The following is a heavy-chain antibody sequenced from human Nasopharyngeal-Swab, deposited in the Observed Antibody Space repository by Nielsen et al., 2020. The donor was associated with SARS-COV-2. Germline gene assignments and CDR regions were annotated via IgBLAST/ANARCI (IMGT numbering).Heavy chain of an antibody. CDR3: ARGGGSLAARPFDY. Sequence: GGSLRLSCAASGFTFSSYAMSWVRQAPGKGLEWVSAISGSGGSTYYADSVKARFTISRDSSKNTLYLQMNSLRADDTAVYYCARGGGSLAARPFDYWGRGTLVTVSS. J-gene: IGHJ4*02. CDR2: ISGSGGST. V-gene: IGHV3-23*01. D-gene: IGHD6-6*01. CDR1: GFTFSSYA.